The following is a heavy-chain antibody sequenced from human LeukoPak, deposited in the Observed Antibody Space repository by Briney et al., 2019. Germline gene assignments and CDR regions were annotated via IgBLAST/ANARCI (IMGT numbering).Heavy chain of an antibody. V-gene: IGHV1-69*13. CDR1: GGTFSSYA. CDR3: ARGGTTVTATVYYYYMDV. D-gene: IGHD1-1*01. CDR2: IIPIFGTA. J-gene: IGHJ6*03. Sequence: GASVKVSCKASGGTFSSYAISWVRQALGQGLEWMGGIIPIFGTANYAQKFQGRVTITADESTSTAYMELSSLRSEDTAVYYCARGGTTVTATVYYYYMDVWGKGTTVTVSS.